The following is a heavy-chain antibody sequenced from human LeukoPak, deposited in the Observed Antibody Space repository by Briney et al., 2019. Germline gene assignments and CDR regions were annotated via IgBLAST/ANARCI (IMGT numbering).Heavy chain of an antibody. CDR3: ARSGVGFGYYGMDV. CDR1: GFTVSSNY. CDR2: IYSGGST. V-gene: IGHV3-66*01. Sequence: GGSLRLSCAASGFTVSSNYMRWVRQAPGKGLEWVSVIYSGGSTYYADSVKGRFTISRDNSKNTLYLQMNSLRAEDTAVYYCARSGVGFGYYGMDVWGQGTTVTVSS. D-gene: IGHD3-10*01. J-gene: IGHJ6*02.